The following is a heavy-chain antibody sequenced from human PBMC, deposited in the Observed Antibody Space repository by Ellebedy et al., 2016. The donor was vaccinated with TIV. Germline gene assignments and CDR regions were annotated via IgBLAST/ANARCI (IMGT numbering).Heavy chain of an antibody. D-gene: IGHD6-6*01. J-gene: IGHJ4*02. V-gene: IGHV4-31*03. Sequence: MPSETLSLTCTVSGGSISSGGYYWSWIRQPPGKGLEWIGYIYYTGSTYYHPSLTSRVTMSLDTSQNQFSLKLSSVTAADTAVYYCASSTIEDRPDYWGQGTLVTVSS. CDR3: ASSTIEDRPDY. CDR2: IYYTGST. CDR1: GGSISSGGYY.